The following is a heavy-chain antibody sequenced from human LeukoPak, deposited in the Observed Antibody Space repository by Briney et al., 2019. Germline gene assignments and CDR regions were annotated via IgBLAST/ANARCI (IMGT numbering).Heavy chain of an antibody. Sequence: SVKVSCKASGGTFSSYAISWVRQAPGQGLEWMGGIIPIFGTANYAQKFQGRVTITADESTSTAYMELSSLRSEDTAVYYCASRGPITMVRGDDGSFDYWGQGTLVTVSS. V-gene: IGHV1-69*13. CDR2: IIPIFGTA. J-gene: IGHJ4*02. CDR1: GGTFSSYA. D-gene: IGHD3-10*01. CDR3: ASRGPITMVRGDDGSFDY.